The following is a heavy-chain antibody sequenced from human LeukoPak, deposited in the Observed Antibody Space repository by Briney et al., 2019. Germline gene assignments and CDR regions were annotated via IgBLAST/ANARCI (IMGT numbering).Heavy chain of an antibody. Sequence: GGSLSLFCAASGFTFDDYAMLWVRQARGEGLEWVSGISWYRGSIRHAHSVKRRFTISRENAKNSLYLQMNSLRAEDTALYYCARARYDILTGYRYYFDYWGQGTLVTVSS. CDR2: ISWYRGSI. D-gene: IGHD3-9*01. CDR1: GFTFDDYA. J-gene: IGHJ4*02. V-gene: IGHV3-9*01. CDR3: ARARYDILTGYRYYFDY.